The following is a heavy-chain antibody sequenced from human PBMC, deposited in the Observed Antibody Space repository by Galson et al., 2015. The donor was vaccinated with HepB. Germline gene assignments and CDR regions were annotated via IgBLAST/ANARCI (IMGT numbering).Heavy chain of an antibody. J-gene: IGHJ4*02. Sequence: SLRLSCAASGFTLSSYGMHWVRQAPGKGLEWVAVISYDGSNKYYADSVKGRFTISRDNSKNTLYLQMNSLRAEDTAVYYCAALSDSSSSKPHDYWGQGTLVTVSS. V-gene: IGHV3-30*03. CDR3: AALSDSSSSKPHDY. D-gene: IGHD6-6*01. CDR2: ISYDGSNK. CDR1: GFTLSSYG.